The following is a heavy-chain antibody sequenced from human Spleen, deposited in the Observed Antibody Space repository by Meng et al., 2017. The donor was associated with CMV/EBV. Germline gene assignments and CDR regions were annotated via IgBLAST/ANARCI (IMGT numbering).Heavy chain of an antibody. CDR3: AIDQRGYCFGYYYYYGMDS. Sequence: ASVKVSCKASGYTFTTYGISWVRQAPGQGLEWMGWISVYKGKTNNVQKLQGRVTMTTDTSTSTAYMELRSLRSHDTAVYYCAIDQRGYCFGYYYYYGMDSWGQGTLVTVSS. CDR1: GYTFTTYG. D-gene: IGHD5-18*01. J-gene: IGHJ6*02. V-gene: IGHV1-18*01. CDR2: ISVYKGKT.